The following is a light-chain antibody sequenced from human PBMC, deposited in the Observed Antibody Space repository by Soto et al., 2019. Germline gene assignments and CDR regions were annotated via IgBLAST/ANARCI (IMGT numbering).Light chain of an antibody. CDR1: SSDVGGYNY. J-gene: IGLJ7*01. CDR2: EVS. Sequence: QSVLTQPASVSGSPGQSIAISCTGTSSDVGGYNYVSWYQQHPGKAPKLMIYEVSNRPSGVSNRFSGSKSGNTASLTISGLQAEDEADYYYGSYPSSSTLVFGGGTQLTVL. CDR3: GSYPSSSTLV. V-gene: IGLV2-14*01.